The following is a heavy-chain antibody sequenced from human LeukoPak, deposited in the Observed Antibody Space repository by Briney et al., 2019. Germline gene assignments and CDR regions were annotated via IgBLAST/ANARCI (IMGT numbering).Heavy chain of an antibody. J-gene: IGHJ4*02. CDR1: GFTFSSYS. D-gene: IGHD4-11*01. Sequence: GGSLRLSCAASGFTFSSYSMNWVRQAPGKGLEWVSSISSNSSYIYYADSVKGRFTISRDNAKNSLYLQMNSLRAEDTAVYYCARLQPSDYWGQGTLVTVSS. CDR2: ISSNSSYI. CDR3: ARLQPSDY. V-gene: IGHV3-21*01.